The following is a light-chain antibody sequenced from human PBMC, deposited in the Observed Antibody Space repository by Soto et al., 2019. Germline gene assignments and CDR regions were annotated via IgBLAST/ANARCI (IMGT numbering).Light chain of an antibody. J-gene: IGKJ1*01. V-gene: IGKV3-20*01. CDR2: DAS. CDR3: QQYSKSPWT. Sequence: EIVLTQSPGTLSLSPGERATLSCRASQSVSSTYLAWYQQRPGQAPRLLIYDASTRATGIPDRFSGSGSGTEFTLTINRLESEDFAVYFCQQYSKSPWTFGQGTKVDNK. CDR1: QSVSSTY.